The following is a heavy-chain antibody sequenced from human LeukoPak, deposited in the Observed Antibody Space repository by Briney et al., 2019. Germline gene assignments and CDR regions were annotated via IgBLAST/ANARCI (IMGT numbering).Heavy chain of an antibody. V-gene: IGHV3-15*01. CDR3: TTVMDPTPRPYYYGSGSPDH. J-gene: IGHJ5*02. Sequence: GGSLRLSCAASGFTFSNAWMSWVRQAPGKGLGWVGRIKSKTDGGTTDYAAPVKGRFTISRDDSKNTLYLQMNSLKTEDTAVYYCTTVMDPTPRPYYYGSGSPDHWGQGTLVTVSS. D-gene: IGHD3-10*01. CDR2: IKSKTDGGTT. CDR1: GFTFSNAW.